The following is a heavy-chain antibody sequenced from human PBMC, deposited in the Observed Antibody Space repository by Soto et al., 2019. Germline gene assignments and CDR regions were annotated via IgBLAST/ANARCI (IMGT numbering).Heavy chain of an antibody. CDR3: ARDSPGYYGMDV. CDR2: ISSSGSTI. D-gene: IGHD7-27*01. CDR1: GFTFVDYY. Sequence: GGCLRLSCAASGFTFVDYYIIWSGQAPGKRLEWVSYISSSGSTIYYADSVKGRFTISRDNAKNSLYLQMNSLRAEDTAVYYCARDSPGYYGMDVWGQGPTVTVS. J-gene: IGHJ6*02. V-gene: IGHV3-11*01.